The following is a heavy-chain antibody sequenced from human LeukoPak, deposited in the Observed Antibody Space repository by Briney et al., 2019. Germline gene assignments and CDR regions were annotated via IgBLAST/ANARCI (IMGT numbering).Heavy chain of an antibody. J-gene: IGHJ4*02. V-gene: IGHV3-23*01. CDR2: ISGSGDNT. Sequence: GGSLRLSCAASGFTFSSYAMSWVHQAPGKGLEWVSGISGSGDNTYYADSVKGRFTISRDNSKNTLYVQVNSLGTEDTAAYYCAKGSYYDSSGSFYFDYWGQGTLVTVSS. CDR3: AKGSYYDSSGSFYFDY. D-gene: IGHD3-22*01. CDR1: GFTFSSYA.